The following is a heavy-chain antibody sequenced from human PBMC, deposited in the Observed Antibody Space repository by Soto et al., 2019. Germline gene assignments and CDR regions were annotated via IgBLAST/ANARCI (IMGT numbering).Heavy chain of an antibody. CDR2: ISGSGGST. J-gene: IGHJ4*02. Sequence: HPGGSLRLSCAASGFTFSTYPMHWVRQGPGTGLEWVSAISGSGGSTYYADSVKGRFTISRDNSKNTLYLQMNSLRAEDTAVYYCAYSSTPFDYWGQGTLVTVSS. CDR1: GFTFSTYP. CDR3: AYSSTPFDY. D-gene: IGHD6-13*01. V-gene: IGHV3-23*01.